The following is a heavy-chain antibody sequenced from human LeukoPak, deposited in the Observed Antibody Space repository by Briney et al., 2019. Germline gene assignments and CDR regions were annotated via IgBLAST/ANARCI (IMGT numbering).Heavy chain of an antibody. CDR3: ARDWGAYYHFFDS. Sequence: PGGSLRLSCEASGFSMSVCWMSWVRQPPGKGLEWVGNIKPDGSERNYMDSVKGRFTISRDNAKKSLYLQMNSLRAEDTAVYYCARDWGAYYHFFDSWGQGALVTVSS. CDR2: IKPDGSER. J-gene: IGHJ4*02. CDR1: GFSMSVCW. V-gene: IGHV3-7*01. D-gene: IGHD3-22*01.